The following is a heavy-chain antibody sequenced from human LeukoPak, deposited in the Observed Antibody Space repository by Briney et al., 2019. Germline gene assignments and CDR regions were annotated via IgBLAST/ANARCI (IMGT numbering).Heavy chain of an antibody. Sequence: GGSLRLSCAVSGITLSNYGMSWVRQAPGKGLEWVAGISDSGGRTNYTDSVKGRFTISRDNPKNTLYLQMNGLRAEDTAVYFCAKRGVVIRVIPVGFHKEAYYFDSWGQGALVTVSS. V-gene: IGHV3-23*01. CDR3: AKRGVVIRVIPVGFHKEAYYFDS. J-gene: IGHJ4*02. CDR2: ISDSGGRT. CDR1: GITLSNYG. D-gene: IGHD3-22*01.